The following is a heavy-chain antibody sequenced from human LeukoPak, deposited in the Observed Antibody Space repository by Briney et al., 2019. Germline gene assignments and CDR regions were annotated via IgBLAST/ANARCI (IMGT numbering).Heavy chain of an antibody. Sequence: PGASLRLSCAASGFIFSNYAMSWVRQAPGKGLDWVSAIVGRGSSTYYADSVKGRFTISRDNSKNTLYLQLNRLRAEDTAVYYCAKWGDYDILTGYYDSDYWGQGTLVTVSS. CDR2: IVGRGSST. V-gene: IGHV3-23*01. CDR1: GFIFSNYA. D-gene: IGHD3-9*01. CDR3: AKWGDYDILTGYYDSDY. J-gene: IGHJ4*02.